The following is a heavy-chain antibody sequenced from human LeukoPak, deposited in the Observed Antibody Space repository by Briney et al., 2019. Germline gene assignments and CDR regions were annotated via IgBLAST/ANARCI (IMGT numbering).Heavy chain of an antibody. CDR3: ARVEGQYCSGRSCYSCY. D-gene: IGHD2-15*01. Sequence: PGGSLRLSCAASGFTFSNYWMSWVRQAPGKGLEWVANIKEDGGEKKYVDSVKGRFTISRDNAKNSLYLQMNSLRAEDTAVYYCARVEGQYCSGRSCYSCYWGQGTLVTVSS. V-gene: IGHV3-7*01. CDR1: GFTFSNYW. J-gene: IGHJ4*02. CDR2: IKEDGGEK.